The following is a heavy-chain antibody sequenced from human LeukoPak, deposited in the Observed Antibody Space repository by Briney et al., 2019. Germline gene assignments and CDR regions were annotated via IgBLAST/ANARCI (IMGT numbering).Heavy chain of an antibody. J-gene: IGHJ4*02. CDR1: GYTFTGYY. Sequence: GASVKVSCKASGYTFTGYYMRWVRQAPGQGLEWMGWINPNSGGTNYAQKFQGWVTMTRDTSISTAYMELSRLRSDDTAVYYCARSVVPAAMVDYWGQGTLVTVSS. V-gene: IGHV1-2*04. CDR2: INPNSGGT. D-gene: IGHD2-2*01. CDR3: ARSVVPAAMVDY.